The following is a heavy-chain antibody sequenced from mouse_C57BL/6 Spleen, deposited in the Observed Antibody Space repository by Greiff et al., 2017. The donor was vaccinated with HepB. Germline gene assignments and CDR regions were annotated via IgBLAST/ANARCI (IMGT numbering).Heavy chain of an antibody. J-gene: IGHJ1*03. V-gene: IGHV3-6*01. CDR1: GYSITSGYY. D-gene: IGHD1-1*01. CDR3: ASLLLRPWYFDV. Sequence: EVKLQESGPGLVKPSQSLSLTCSVTGYSITSGYYWNWIRQFPGNKLEWMGYISYDGSKNYNPSLKNRISITRDTSKNQFFLKLNSVTTEDTATYYCASLLLRPWYFDVWGTGTTVTVSS. CDR2: ISYDGSK.